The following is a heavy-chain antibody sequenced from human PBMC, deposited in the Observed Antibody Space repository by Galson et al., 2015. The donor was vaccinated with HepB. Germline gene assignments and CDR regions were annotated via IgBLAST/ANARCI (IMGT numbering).Heavy chain of an antibody. CDR1: GFTFSSYG. J-gene: IGHJ4*02. Sequence: SLRLSCAASGFTFSSYGMHWVRQAPGKGLEWVAVISYDGSNKYYADSVKGRFTISRDNSKNTLYLQMNSLRAEDTAVYYCAKDEIHYYYDSSGYPDYWGQGTLVTVSS. CDR2: ISYDGSNK. D-gene: IGHD3-22*01. CDR3: AKDEIHYYYDSSGYPDY. V-gene: IGHV3-30*18.